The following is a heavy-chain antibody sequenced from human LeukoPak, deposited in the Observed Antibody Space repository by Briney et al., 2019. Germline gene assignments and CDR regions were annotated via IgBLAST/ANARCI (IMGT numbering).Heavy chain of an antibody. Sequence: ASVKVSCKASGHTFTSYGISWVRQAPGQGLEWMGWISAYNGNTNYAQKLQGRVTMTTDTSTSTAYMELRSLRSDDTAVYYCARDPYYYGSGTVRGYYYYGMDVWGQGTTVTVSS. D-gene: IGHD3-10*01. V-gene: IGHV1-18*01. CDR1: GHTFTSYG. J-gene: IGHJ6*02. CDR2: ISAYNGNT. CDR3: ARDPYYYGSGTVRGYYYYGMDV.